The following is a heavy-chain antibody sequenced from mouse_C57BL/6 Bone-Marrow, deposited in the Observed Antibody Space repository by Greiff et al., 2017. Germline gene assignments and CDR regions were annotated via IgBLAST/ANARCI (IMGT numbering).Heavy chain of an antibody. D-gene: IGHD2-3*01. CDR1: GYTFTSYW. CDR3: ARDGYYDYFDY. Sequence: QVQLQQPGAELVRPGTSVKLSCKASGYTFTSYWMHWVKQRPGQGLEWIGVIDPSDSYTNYNQKFKGKATLTVDTSSSTAYVQLSSLTSEYSAVYYCARDGYYDYFDYWGQGTTLTVSS. CDR2: IDPSDSYT. V-gene: IGHV1-59*01. J-gene: IGHJ2*01.